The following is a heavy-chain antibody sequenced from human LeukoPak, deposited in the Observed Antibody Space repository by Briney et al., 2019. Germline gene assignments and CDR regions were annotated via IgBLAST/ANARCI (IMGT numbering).Heavy chain of an antibody. D-gene: IGHD6-19*01. V-gene: IGHV4-59*01. Sequence: PETLSLTCTVSGGSISSYYWSWIRQPPGKGLEWIGYIYYSGSTNYNPSLKSRVTISVDTSKNQFSLKLSSVTAADTAVYYCARGGSSGWSLWDYWGQGTLVTVSS. J-gene: IGHJ4*02. CDR3: ARGGSSGWSLWDY. CDR2: IYYSGST. CDR1: GGSISSYY.